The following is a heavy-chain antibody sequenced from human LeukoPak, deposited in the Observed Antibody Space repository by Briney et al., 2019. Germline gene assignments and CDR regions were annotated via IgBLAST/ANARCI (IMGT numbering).Heavy chain of an antibody. CDR2: ISSSSSYI. Sequence: GGSLRLSCAASGFTFSSYSMNWVRQAPGKGLEWVSSISSSSSYIYYADSVKGRFTISRDNAKNSLYLQMNSLRAEDTAVYYCARDTASSGWFPQEDYYYYMDVWGKGTTVTVSS. D-gene: IGHD6-19*01. CDR1: GFTFSSYS. V-gene: IGHV3-21*01. J-gene: IGHJ6*03. CDR3: ARDTASSGWFPQEDYYYYMDV.